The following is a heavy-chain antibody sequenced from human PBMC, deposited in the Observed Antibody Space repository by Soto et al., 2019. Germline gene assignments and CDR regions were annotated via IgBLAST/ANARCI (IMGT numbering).Heavy chain of an antibody. CDR2: MNPNNGNI. D-gene: IGHD2-15*01. Sequence: QVQLVQSGAEVKKPGASVKVSCKASGYTFTSYDINWVRQATGQGLEWMGWMNPNNGNIGYAQKFQGRVTMTRDTSISTAYMELSSLTSEDTAGYYCARVVRGGSPFDPWGQGVLVTVSS. CDR3: ARVVRGGSPFDP. CDR1: GYTFTSYD. V-gene: IGHV1-8*01. J-gene: IGHJ5*02.